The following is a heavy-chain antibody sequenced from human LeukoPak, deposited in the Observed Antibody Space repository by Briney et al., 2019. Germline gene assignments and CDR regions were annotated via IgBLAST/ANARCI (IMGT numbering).Heavy chain of an antibody. CDR2: IYYSGST. CDR3: ARIPSPYYYDSSGYYYSYYFDY. CDR1: GGSISSYY. Sequence: SETLSLTCTVSGGSISSYYWSWIRQPPGKGLEWIGYIYYSGSTNYNPSLKSRVTISVDTSKNQFSLKLSSVTAADTAVYYCARIPSPYYYDSSGYYYSYYFDYWGQGTLVTVSS. V-gene: IGHV4-59*12. J-gene: IGHJ4*02. D-gene: IGHD3-22*01.